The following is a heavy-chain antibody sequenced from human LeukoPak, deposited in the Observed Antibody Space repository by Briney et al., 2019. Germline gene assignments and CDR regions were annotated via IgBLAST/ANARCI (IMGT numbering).Heavy chain of an antibody. J-gene: IGHJ4*02. D-gene: IGHD3-22*01. V-gene: IGHV4-39*01. CDR2: IYYGENT. CDR3: ARRDDSSGYHKIFDY. CDR1: GGSISSGPYY. Sequence: SETWSLTCTVSGGSISSGPYYWSWIRQPPGKGLEWIGNIYYGENTYYNPSLKSRVTISIDTTKNQFYLKLSSLTAADTAVYYCARRDDSSGYHKIFDYWGPGTLVTVSS.